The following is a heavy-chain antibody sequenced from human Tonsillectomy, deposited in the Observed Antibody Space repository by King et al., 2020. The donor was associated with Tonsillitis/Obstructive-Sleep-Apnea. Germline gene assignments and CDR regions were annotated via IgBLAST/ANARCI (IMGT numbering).Heavy chain of an antibody. J-gene: IGHJ5*02. CDR2: ISPYNGNT. Sequence: QLVQSGAEVKKPGASVRVSCKASGYTFTKYGISWVRQAPGQGLEWLGWISPYNGNTNYAQKFQDRVFLTTDTSTSTAYMELRSLRSDDTAVYYCARDKPGDVFGRGGEGGNCFDPWGKGTLATVS. CDR1: GYTFTKYG. D-gene: IGHD3-16*01. CDR3: ARDKPGDVFGRGGEGGNCFDP. V-gene: IGHV1-18*01.